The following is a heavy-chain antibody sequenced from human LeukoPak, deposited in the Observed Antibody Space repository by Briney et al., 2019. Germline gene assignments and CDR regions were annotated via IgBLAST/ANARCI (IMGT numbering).Heavy chain of an antibody. D-gene: IGHD2-2*01. CDR3: NVQRYCSSTSCSYFDY. CDR2: IIPIFGTA. Sequence: SVKVPCKASGGTFSSYAISWVRQAPVQGLEWMGGIIPIFGTANYAQKFQGRVTITTDESTSTAYMELSSLRSEDTAVYYCNVQRYCSSTSCSYFDYWGQGTLVTVSS. V-gene: IGHV1-69*05. J-gene: IGHJ4*02. CDR1: GGTFSSYA.